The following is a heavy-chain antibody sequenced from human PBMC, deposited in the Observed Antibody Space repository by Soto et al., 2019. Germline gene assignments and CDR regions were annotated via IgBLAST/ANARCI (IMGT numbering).Heavy chain of an antibody. Sequence: QAGGSLRLSCAAVGFIFSDYEMNWVRQAPGKGLEWISYISTSGRNIYYADSVKGRFSIYRDNTEKSLYLQMNSLRDDDTAVYYCPREVESAFGDDAFDLWGQGTMVTVSS. CDR3: PREVESAFGDDAFDL. CDR1: GFIFSDYE. D-gene: IGHD3-16*02. J-gene: IGHJ3*01. CDR2: ISTSGRNI. V-gene: IGHV3-48*03.